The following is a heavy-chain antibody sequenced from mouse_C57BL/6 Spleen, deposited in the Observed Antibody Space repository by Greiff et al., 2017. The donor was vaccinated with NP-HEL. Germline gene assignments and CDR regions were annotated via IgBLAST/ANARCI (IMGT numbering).Heavy chain of an antibody. CDR3: AREGLLRYFDV. D-gene: IGHD2-3*01. V-gene: IGHV1-76*01. Sequence: VKLVESGAELVRPGASVKLSCKASGYTFTDYYINWVKQRPGQGLEWIARIYPGSGNTYYNEKFKGKATLTAEKSSSTAYMQLSSLTSEDSAVYFCAREGLLRYFDVWGTGTTVTVSS. CDR1: GYTFTDYY. J-gene: IGHJ1*03. CDR2: IYPGSGNT.